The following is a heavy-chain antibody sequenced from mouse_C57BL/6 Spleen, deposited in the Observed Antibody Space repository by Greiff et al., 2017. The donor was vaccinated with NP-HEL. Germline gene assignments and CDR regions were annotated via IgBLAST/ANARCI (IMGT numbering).Heavy chain of an antibody. CDR1: GYTFTDYY. V-gene: IGHV1-19*01. J-gene: IGHJ2*01. CDR2: INPYNGGT. D-gene: IGHD4-1*01. CDR3: ARDWDPYYFDY. Sequence: EVKLQESGPVLVKPGASVKMSCKASGYTFTDYYMNWVKQSHGKSLEWIGVINPYNGGTSYNQKFKGKATLTVDKSSSTAYMELNSLTSEDSAVYYCARDWDPYYFDYWGQGTTLTVSS.